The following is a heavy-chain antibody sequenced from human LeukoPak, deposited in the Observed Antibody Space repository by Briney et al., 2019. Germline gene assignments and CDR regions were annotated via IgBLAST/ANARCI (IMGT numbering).Heavy chain of an antibody. CDR3: ARVGCSSTSCREAFDI. D-gene: IGHD2-2*01. V-gene: IGHV3-21*01. Sequence: GGSLRLSCAASGFTFSSYSMNWVRQAPGKGLEWVSSISSSSSYIYYADSVKGQFTISRDNAKNSLYLQMNSLRAEDTAVYYCARVGCSSTSCREAFDIWGQGTMVTVSS. CDR2: ISSSSSYI. CDR1: GFTFSSYS. J-gene: IGHJ3*02.